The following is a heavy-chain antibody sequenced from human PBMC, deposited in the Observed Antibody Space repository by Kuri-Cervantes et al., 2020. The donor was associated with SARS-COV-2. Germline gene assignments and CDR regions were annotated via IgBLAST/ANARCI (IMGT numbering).Heavy chain of an antibody. V-gene: IGHV3-64*01. CDR1: GFTFSSYA. D-gene: IGHD3-10*01. CDR2: ISSNGGST. CDR3: SRSRELLYGGALDY. J-gene: IGHJ4*02. Sequence: GESLKISCAASGFTFSSYAMHWVRQAPGKGLEYVSAISSNGGSTYYANSVKGRFTISRDNAKNSLYLQMNSLRDEDTAVYYCSRSRELLYGGALDYWGQGTLVTVSS.